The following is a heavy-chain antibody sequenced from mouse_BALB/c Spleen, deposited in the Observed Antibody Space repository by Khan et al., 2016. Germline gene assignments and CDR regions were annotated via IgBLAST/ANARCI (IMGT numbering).Heavy chain of an antibody. Sequence: VQLQQSGAELVKPGASVKLSCTASGFNIKDTYMHWVKQRPEQGLEWIGRIDPANGNTKYDPKFQGKATITADTSSNTAYLQTSSLTSEDTAVYYCARTGTRRDWYFDVWGAGTTVTVSA. CDR3: ARTGTRRDWYFDV. J-gene: IGHJ1*01. CDR1: GFNIKDTY. D-gene: IGHD3-3*01. CDR2: IDPANGNT. V-gene: IGHV14-3*02.